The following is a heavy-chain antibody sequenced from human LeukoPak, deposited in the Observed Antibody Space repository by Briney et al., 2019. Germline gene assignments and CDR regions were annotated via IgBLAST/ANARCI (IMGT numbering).Heavy chain of an antibody. Sequence: GASVKVPCKASGYTFTSYDINWVRQATGQGLEWMGWMNPNSGNTGYAQKFQGRVTITADESTSTAYMELSSLRSEDTAVYYCAISSQYFDWLSDAQFDYWGQGTLVTVSS. V-gene: IGHV1-8*01. D-gene: IGHD3-9*01. J-gene: IGHJ4*02. CDR3: AISSQYFDWLSDAQFDY. CDR2: MNPNSGNT. CDR1: GYTFTSYD.